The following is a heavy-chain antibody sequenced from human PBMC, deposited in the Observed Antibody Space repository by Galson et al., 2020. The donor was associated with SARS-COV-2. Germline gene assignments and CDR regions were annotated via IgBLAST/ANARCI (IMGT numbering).Heavy chain of an antibody. Sequence: SETLSLTCTVSGDSIDSYSWSWIRQPPGKGLEWIGYIYYSGGSNYNPSLQGRVALSVDTSKNQFFLRLTSVSAADTAVYYCARAMGFYSGNYLDHWGTGTVVTVSS. J-gene: IGHJ4*02. V-gene: IGHV4-59*01. CDR1: GDSIDSYS. CDR3: ARAMGFYSGNYLDH. D-gene: IGHD1-26*01. CDR2: IYYSGGS.